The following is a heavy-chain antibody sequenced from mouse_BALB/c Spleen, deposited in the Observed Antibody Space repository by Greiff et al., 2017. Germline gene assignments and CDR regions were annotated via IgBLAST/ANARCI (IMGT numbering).Heavy chain of an antibody. J-gene: IGHJ4*01. CDR1: GFTFNTYA. Sequence: EADGGLVQPKGSLKLSCAASGFTFNTYAMNWVRQAPGKGLEWVARIRSKSNNYATYYADSVKDRFTISRDDSQSMLYLQMNNLKTEDTAMYYCVRLGPMDYWGQGTSVTVSS. V-gene: IGHV10-1*02. D-gene: IGHD4-1*01. CDR2: IRSKSNNYAT. CDR3: VRLGPMDY.